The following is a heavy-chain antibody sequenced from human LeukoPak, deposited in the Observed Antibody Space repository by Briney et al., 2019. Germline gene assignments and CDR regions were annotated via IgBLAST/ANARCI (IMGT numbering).Heavy chain of an antibody. CDR2: IYYSGST. CDR3: ARDASGGSSWYRNWFDP. V-gene: IGHV4-59*01. CDR1: GGSISSYY. D-gene: IGHD6-13*01. J-gene: IGHJ5*02. Sequence: SETLSLTCTVSGGSISSYYWSWIRQPPGKGLEWIGYIYYSGSTNYNPSLKSRVTISVDTSKNQFSLKLSSVTAADTAVYYCARDASGGSSWYRNWFDPWGQGTLVTVSS.